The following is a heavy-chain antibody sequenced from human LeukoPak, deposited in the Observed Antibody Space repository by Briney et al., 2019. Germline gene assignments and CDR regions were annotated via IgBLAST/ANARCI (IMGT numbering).Heavy chain of an antibody. Sequence: SGGSLRLSCAASGFTFSSYAMHWVRQAPGKGLEGVAVISYDGSNKYYADSVKGRFTISRDNSKNTLYLQMNSLRAEDTAVYYCASLWSYSGSYLDFDYWGQGTLVTVSS. J-gene: IGHJ4*02. D-gene: IGHD1-26*01. CDR3: ASLWSYSGSYLDFDY. V-gene: IGHV3-30-3*01. CDR2: ISYDGSNK. CDR1: GFTFSSYA.